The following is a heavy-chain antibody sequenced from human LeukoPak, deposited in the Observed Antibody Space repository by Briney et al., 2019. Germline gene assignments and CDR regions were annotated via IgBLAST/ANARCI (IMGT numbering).Heavy chain of an antibody. D-gene: IGHD3-9*01. Sequence: SVKVSCKASGGTFSSYAISWVRRAPGQGLEWMGGIIPIFGTANYAQKFQGRVTITADESTSTAYMELSSLRSEDTAVYYCARSADILTGYYVTWGQGTLVTVSS. CDR3: ARSADILTGYYVT. J-gene: IGHJ4*02. CDR2: IIPIFGTA. V-gene: IGHV1-69*13. CDR1: GGTFSSYA.